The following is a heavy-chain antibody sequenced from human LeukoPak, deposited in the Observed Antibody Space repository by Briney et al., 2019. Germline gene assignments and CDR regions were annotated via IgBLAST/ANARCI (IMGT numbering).Heavy chain of an antibody. CDR1: GFTLKVCK. V-gene: IGHV3-21*01. J-gene: IGHJ4*02. CDR3: ARVRRDGYYFDS. Sequence: PGGSLRLSCVVSGFTLKVCKMNWVRQAPGQGLEWVSSISSDSTYTSYADSVKGRFTISGDSAKNSMYLQMDSLRAEDTAVYYCARVRRDGYYFDSWGQGTLVTVSS. D-gene: IGHD5-24*01. CDR2: ISSDSTYT.